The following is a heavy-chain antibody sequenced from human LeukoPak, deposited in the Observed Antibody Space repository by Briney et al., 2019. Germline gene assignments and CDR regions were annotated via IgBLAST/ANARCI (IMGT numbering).Heavy chain of an antibody. CDR1: GFSFASYG. Sequence: GGALRLSCAASGFSFASYGMSWVGQAPGKGGEGVSTISGGGGDTYYADSVKGRFTISRYNSKNTLYLQMDSLRAEDTAMYYCAREDRDGYNWGYWGQGTLVTVSS. V-gene: IGHV3-23*01. J-gene: IGHJ4*02. CDR3: AREDRDGYNWGY. D-gene: IGHD5-24*01. CDR2: ISGGGGDT.